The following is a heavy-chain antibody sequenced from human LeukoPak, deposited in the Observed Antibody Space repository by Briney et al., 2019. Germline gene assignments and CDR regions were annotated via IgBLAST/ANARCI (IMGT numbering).Heavy chain of an antibody. CDR1: GFTFSSYG. CDR3: ARDPLFFGDGDPPGYFDY. CDR2: IWYDGSNK. D-gene: IGHD4-17*01. Sequence: GGSLRLSCAASGFTFSSYGMHWVRQAPGKGLEWVAVIWYDGSNKYYADSVKGRFTISRDNSKNTLYLQMNSLRAEDTAVYYCARDPLFFGDGDPPGYFDYRGQGTLVTVSS. J-gene: IGHJ4*02. V-gene: IGHV3-33*01.